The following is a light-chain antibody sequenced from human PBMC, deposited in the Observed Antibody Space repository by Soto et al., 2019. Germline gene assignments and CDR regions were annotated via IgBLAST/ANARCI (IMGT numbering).Light chain of an antibody. V-gene: IGKV3-11*01. CDR2: DAS. CDR1: QSVSSY. Sequence: EIVLTHSPATLSLCPWERATLSCRASQSVSSYLAWYQQKPGQAPRLLIYDASNRATGIPARFSGSGSGTDFTLTISRLEPEDFALYYSQQYLSSPLTFGQGTKVDIK. CDR3: QQYLSSPLT. J-gene: IGKJ1*01.